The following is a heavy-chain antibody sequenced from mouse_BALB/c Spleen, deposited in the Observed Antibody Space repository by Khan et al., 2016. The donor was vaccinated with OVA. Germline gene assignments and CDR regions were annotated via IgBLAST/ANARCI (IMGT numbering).Heavy chain of an antibody. J-gene: IGHJ3*01. D-gene: IGHD2-14*01. CDR3: ARSTFRYAFAY. CDR1: GDSITSGY. CDR2: IIYTGSI. V-gene: IGHV3-8*02. Sequence: EVQLQESGPSLVKPSQTLSLTCSVTGDSITSGYWNWIRKFPGNKFEFMGYIIYTGSIYYNPSLKSRISITRHTSTNQYYLQLNSVTTEDTATYFCARSTFRYAFAYWGQGTLVTVSA.